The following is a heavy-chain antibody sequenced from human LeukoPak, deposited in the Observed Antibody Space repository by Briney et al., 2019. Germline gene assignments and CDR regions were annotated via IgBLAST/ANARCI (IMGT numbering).Heavy chain of an antibody. CDR3: AREKHYPADNWFDP. J-gene: IGHJ5*02. D-gene: IGHD1-26*01. V-gene: IGHV3-30*04. Sequence: PGGSLRLSCAASGFTFSSYAMHWVRQAPGKGLEWVALISYDGSNKYYADSVKGRFTISRDNSKNTLYLQMNSLRADDTAAYYCAREKHYPADNWFDPWGQGTLVTASS. CDR2: ISYDGSNK. CDR1: GFTFSSYA.